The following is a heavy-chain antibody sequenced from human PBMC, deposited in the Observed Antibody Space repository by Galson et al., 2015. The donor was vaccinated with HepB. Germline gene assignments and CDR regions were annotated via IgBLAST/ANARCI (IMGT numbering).Heavy chain of an antibody. D-gene: IGHD1-1*01. CDR1: GFTISDYG. CDR2: IGSSGRT. J-gene: IGHJ4*02. Sequence: SLRLSCAASGFTISDYGIDWVRQPPGKGLEYVSGIGSSGRTYYADSVKGRFTISRDNSKNTVYLQMNSLRAEDTAEYYCAANMKRGTSDYWGQGTLVTVSS. CDR3: AANMKRGTSDY. V-gene: IGHV3-23*01.